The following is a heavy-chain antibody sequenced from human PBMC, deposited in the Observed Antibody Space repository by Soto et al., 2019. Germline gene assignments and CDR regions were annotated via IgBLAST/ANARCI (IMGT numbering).Heavy chain of an antibody. CDR2: LNHSGST. D-gene: IGHD6-19*01. CDR1: SGSFSDYY. Sequence: SETLSLTCAVYSGSFSDYYWSWIRQPPGKGLEWIGELNHSGSTNYNPSLKSRVTISVDTSKNQFSLMLSSVTAADTAVYYCASSGYSSGWYMGWGQGTLVTVSS. J-gene: IGHJ4*02. V-gene: IGHV4-34*01. CDR3: ASSGYSSGWYMG.